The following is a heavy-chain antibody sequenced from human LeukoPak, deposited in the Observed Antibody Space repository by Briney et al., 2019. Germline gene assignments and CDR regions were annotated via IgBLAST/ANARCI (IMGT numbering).Heavy chain of an antibody. Sequence: GGSLRLSCAASGFALSSDWMHWVRQAPGKGLEWVANIKQDGSEKYYVDSVKGRFTISRDNAKNSLYLQMNSLRAEDTAVYYCARGGYFFDYWGQGTLVTVSS. CDR2: IKQDGSEK. CDR1: GFALSSDW. J-gene: IGHJ4*02. V-gene: IGHV3-7*05. CDR3: ARGGYFFDY.